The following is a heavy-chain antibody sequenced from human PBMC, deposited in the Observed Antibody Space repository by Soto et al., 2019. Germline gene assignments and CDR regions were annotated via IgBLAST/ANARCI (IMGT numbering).Heavy chain of an antibody. CDR1: GFTFSGSA. CDR2: IRSKANSYAT. J-gene: IGHJ6*02. V-gene: IGHV3-73*01. Sequence: GGSLRLSCAASGFTFSGSAMHWVRQASGKGLERVGRIRSKANSYATAYAASVKGRFTISRDDSKNTAYLQMNSLKTEDTAVYYCTRHAGVTTPTLRYYYYGMDVWGQGTTVTVSS. D-gene: IGHD4-17*01. CDR3: TRHAGVTTPTLRYYYYGMDV.